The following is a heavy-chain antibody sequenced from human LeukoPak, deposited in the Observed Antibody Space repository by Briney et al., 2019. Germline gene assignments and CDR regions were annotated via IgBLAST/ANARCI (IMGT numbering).Heavy chain of an antibody. CDR2: ITSSNSNI. J-gene: IGHJ6*03. V-gene: IGHV3-48*01. CDR3: ARVRGSYYMDV. Sequence: GGSLRLSCAASGFTFSTYSMNWVRQAPGKGLEWVSYITSSNSNIYYADSVKGRFTISRDNAKNSLYLQMNSLRAEDTGVYYCARVRGSYYMDVWGKGTTVTVSS. CDR1: GFTFSTYS.